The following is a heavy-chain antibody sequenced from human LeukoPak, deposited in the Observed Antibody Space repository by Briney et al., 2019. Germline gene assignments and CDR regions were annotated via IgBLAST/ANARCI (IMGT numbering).Heavy chain of an antibody. CDR1: GFTFSSYA. J-gene: IGHJ5*02. Sequence: GGSLRLCCAASGFTFSSYAMSWVRQAPGKGLEWVSATSGSGGSTYYADSVKGRFTISRDNSKNTLYLQMNSLRAEDTAVYYCAKGRVVATITNWFDPWGQGTLVTVSS. CDR2: TSGSGGST. D-gene: IGHD5-12*01. V-gene: IGHV3-23*01. CDR3: AKGRVVATITNWFDP.